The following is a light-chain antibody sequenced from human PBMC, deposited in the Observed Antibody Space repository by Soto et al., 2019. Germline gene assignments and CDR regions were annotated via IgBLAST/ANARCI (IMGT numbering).Light chain of an antibody. CDR1: QSVSSN. CDR2: GAS. CDR3: QQYNNWPLT. J-gene: IGKJ4*01. V-gene: IGKV3-15*01. Sequence: EIVMTQSPATLSVSPEERATLSCRASQSVSSNLAWYQQKPGQAPRLLIYGASTRATGIPARFSGSGSATEFTLNISSLQSEDCAVYYCQQYNNWPLTFGGGTKVEIK.